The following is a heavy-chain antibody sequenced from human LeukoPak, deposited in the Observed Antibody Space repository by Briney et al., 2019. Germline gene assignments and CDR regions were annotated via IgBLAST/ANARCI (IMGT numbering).Heavy chain of an antibody. V-gene: IGHV3-64D*09. CDR2: MSNNGDST. J-gene: IGHJ4*02. D-gene: IGHD6-19*01. CDR3: VKGGMAVAGRRAYFDF. Sequence: GGSLRLSCSGSGFTFSNYAMHWIRQAPGKGLQYIAVMSNNGDSTYYADSVKGRFIISRDNSNNALYLQMSSLRPEDTAVYYCVKGGMAVAGRRAYFDFWGQGMMVTVSS. CDR1: GFTFSNYA.